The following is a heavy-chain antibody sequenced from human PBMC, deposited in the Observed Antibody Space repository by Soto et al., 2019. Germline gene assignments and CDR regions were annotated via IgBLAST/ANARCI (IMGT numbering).Heavy chain of an antibody. CDR1: GFTFSSYG. CDR3: ARDPGRAGTTKYYFDY. V-gene: IGHV3-33*01. D-gene: IGHD1-1*01. Sequence: QVQLVESGGGVVQPGRSLRLSCAASGFTFSSYGMHWVRQAPGKGLEWVAVIWYDGSNKYYADSVKGRFTISRDNSKNTLYLQMNSLRAEDTAVYYGARDPGRAGTTKYYFDYWGQGTLVTVSS. CDR2: IWYDGSNK. J-gene: IGHJ4*02.